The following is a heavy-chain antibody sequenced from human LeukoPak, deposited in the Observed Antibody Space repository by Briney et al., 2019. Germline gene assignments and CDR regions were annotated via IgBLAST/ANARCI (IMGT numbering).Heavy chain of an antibody. CDR2: ISAYDGNT. D-gene: IGHD6-19*01. CDR1: GYTFTSYY. J-gene: IGHJ4*02. Sequence: ASVTVSCTASGYTFTSYYMHWVRQAPGQGLEWMGWISAYDGNTNYAQKLQGRVTMTTDTSTSTAYMELRSLRSDDTAVYYCARDRVRYSSGWPADYWGQGTLVTVSS. CDR3: ARDRVRYSSGWPADY. V-gene: IGHV1-18*04.